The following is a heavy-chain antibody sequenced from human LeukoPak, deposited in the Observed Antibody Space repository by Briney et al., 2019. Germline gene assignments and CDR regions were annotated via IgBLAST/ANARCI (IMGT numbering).Heavy chain of an antibody. Sequence: SETLSLTCAVYGGSFSGYYWSWIRQPPGKGLEWIGEINHRGSTNYNPSLKSRVTISVDTSKNQFSLTLSSVTAADTAVYYCARVGAVAGTPRGYYYYYMDVWGKGTTVTVSS. V-gene: IGHV4-34*01. CDR2: INHRGST. CDR1: GGSFSGYY. CDR3: ARVGAVAGTPRGYYYYYMDV. J-gene: IGHJ6*03. D-gene: IGHD6-19*01.